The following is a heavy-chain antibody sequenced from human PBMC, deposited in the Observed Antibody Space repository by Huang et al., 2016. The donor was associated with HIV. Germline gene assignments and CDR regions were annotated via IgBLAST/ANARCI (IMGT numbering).Heavy chain of an antibody. D-gene: IGHD1-26*01. CDR3: AKDGRGSGTYYDYFEY. CDR2: ISYDGSRK. Sequence: QVQLVESGGGVVQPGRSLRLSCAAFGLTFNKFDMHWVRQAPGKGLEGVAIISYDGSRKYHAESVKGRFTISRDNSKNTVYLQMNSPRVEDTAVYYCAKDGRGSGTYYDYFEYWGQGTLVTVSS. CDR1: GLTFNKFD. J-gene: IGHJ4*02. V-gene: IGHV3-30*18.